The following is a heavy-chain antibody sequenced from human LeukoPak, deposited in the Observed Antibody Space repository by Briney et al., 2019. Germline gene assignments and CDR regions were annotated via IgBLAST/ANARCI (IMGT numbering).Heavy chain of an antibody. D-gene: IGHD5-18*01. CDR1: GYTFTTYY. V-gene: IGHV1-46*01. J-gene: IGHJ4*02. Sequence: ASVKVSCKASGYTFTTYYMHWVRQAPGQGLEWMGIINPSSGSTSYAQKFQGRVTMTRDTSTSTVYMEPSSLRSEDTAIYYCARVLGAHRYGSIDHWGQGTLVTVSS. CDR3: ARVLGAHRYGSIDH. CDR2: INPSSGST.